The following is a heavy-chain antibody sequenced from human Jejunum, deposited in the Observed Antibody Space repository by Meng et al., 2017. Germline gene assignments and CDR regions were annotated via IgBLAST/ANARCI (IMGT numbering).Heavy chain of an antibody. CDR3: ARDGREGSFSYWYFDL. CDR1: GDSIRSYY. Sequence: QVQLQESGPGLVKPSETLSLTCTVSGDSIRSYYWSWIRQPPGKGLEWIGYIYNDGKTDYNPSLQSRATISVDTSKNQLSLKLKSVSAADAAVYYCARDGREGSFSYWYFDLWGRGTLVTVSS. J-gene: IGHJ2*01. CDR2: IYNDGKT. D-gene: IGHD1-26*01. V-gene: IGHV4-59*01.